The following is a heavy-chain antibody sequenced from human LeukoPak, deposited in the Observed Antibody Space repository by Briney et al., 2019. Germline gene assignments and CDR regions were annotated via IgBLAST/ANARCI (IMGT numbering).Heavy chain of an antibody. CDR3: ARIGYSSSSFDF. V-gene: IGHV3-7*05. D-gene: IGHD6-6*01. J-gene: IGHJ4*02. CDR2: IKQDGSVE. Sequence: GGSLRLSCAASGFTFSSYWMSWVRQAPGKGLEWVANIKQDGSVEYYVVSVKGRLTISGDNAKESLYLQMNSLRAEDTAVYYCARIGYSSSSFDFWGQGTLVTVSS. CDR1: GFTFSSYW.